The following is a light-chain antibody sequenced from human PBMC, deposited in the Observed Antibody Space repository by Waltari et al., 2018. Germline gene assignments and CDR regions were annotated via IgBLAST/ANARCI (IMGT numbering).Light chain of an antibody. Sequence: DIQMTQSPSSLSAFVGDRVSITCRASQGISNYLNWYQQKPGKAPKRLLYDTSSLQSGVPSRFSGSGSGTVFTLTISSLQPEDFGTYYCLQYNSAPFTFGPGTKLDIK. CDR3: LQYNSAPFT. CDR1: QGISNY. CDR2: DTS. J-gene: IGKJ3*01. V-gene: IGKV1-17*01.